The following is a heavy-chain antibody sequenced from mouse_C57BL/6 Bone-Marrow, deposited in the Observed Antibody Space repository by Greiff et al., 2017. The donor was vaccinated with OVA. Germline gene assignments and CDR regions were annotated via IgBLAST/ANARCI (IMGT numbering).Heavy chain of an antibody. CDR3: ARTPGTFAY. CDR2: IDPSDSYT. CDR1: GYTFTSYW. Sequence: QVQLQQPGAELVKPGASVKLSCKASGYTFTSYWMQWVKQRPGQGLEWIGEIDPSDSYTNYNQKFKGKATLTVDTSSSTAYMQLSSLTSEDSAVYYCARTPGTFAYWGQGTLVTVSA. J-gene: IGHJ3*01. V-gene: IGHV1-50*01. D-gene: IGHD4-1*01.